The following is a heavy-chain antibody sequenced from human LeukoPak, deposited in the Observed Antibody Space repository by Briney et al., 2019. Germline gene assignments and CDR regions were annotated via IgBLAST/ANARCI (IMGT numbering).Heavy chain of an antibody. CDR3: AKDAPRAFDYSTSLEY. J-gene: IGHJ4*02. CDR2: IWSDGSEK. CDR1: GFTYSHFG. V-gene: IGHV3-33*06. D-gene: IGHD4-11*01. Sequence: PGGSLRLSCAASGFTYSHFGMHWVRQAPGKGLEWVAVIWSDGSEKYYGDTVKGRFTISRDNSRNTLYLQMNTLRDDATAVYFCAKDAPRAFDYSTSLEYWGQGTLVIVSS.